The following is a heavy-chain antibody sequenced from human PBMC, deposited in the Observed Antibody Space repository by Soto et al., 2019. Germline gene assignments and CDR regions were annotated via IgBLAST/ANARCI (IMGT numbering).Heavy chain of an antibody. J-gene: IGHJ6*03. CDR3: ARCSSYYYYMDV. V-gene: IGHV1-3*01. D-gene: IGHD2-2*01. Sequence: QVQLVQSGAEVKKPGASVKVSCKASGYTFTSYAMHWVRQAPGQRLEWMGWINAGNGNTKYSQKFQGRVTITRDTSASRAYMELSSLRSEDTAVYYCARCSSYYYYMDVWGKGTTVTVSS. CDR2: INAGNGNT. CDR1: GYTFTSYA.